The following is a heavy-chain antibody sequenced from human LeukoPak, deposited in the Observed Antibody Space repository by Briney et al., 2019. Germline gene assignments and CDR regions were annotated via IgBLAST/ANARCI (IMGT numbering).Heavy chain of an antibody. CDR2: IYSSGST. Sequence: SETLSLTCTGSGDSISSGDYYWSWIRQPPGKGLEWIGYIYSSGSTYYNPSLKSRVIISVDTSKNQFSLKLSSVTAADTAVYYCARAYGYSTGWYLSDWGQGTLVTVSS. CDR1: GDSISSGDYY. J-gene: IGHJ4*02. V-gene: IGHV4-30-4*01. CDR3: ARAYGYSTGWYLSD. D-gene: IGHD6-19*01.